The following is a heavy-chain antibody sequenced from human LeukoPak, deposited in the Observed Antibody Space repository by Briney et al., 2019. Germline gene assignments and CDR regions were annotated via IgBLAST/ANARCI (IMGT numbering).Heavy chain of an antibody. CDR1: GGSISSSSYY. V-gene: IGHV4-39*07. D-gene: IGHD3-22*01. CDR3: ARDYYYDSSGYYGFDY. CDR2: TYYSGST. J-gene: IGHJ4*02. Sequence: SETLSLTCTVSGGSISSSSYYWGWIRQPPGKGLEWIGSTYYSGSTYYNPSLKSRVTISVDTSKNQFSLKLSSVTAADTAVYYCARDYYYDSSGYYGFDYWGQGTLVTVSS.